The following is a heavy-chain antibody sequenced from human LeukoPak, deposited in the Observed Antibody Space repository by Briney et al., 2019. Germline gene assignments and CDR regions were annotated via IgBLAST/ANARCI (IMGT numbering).Heavy chain of an antibody. CDR3: ARDPGPNYDFWSGGYYYYMDV. D-gene: IGHD3-3*01. CDR1: GGSISSYY. V-gene: IGHV4-59*01. Sequence: SETLSLTCTVSGGSISSYYWSWIRQPPGKGLEWIGYIYYSGSTNYNPSLKSRVTISVDTSKNQFSLKLSSVTAADTAVYYCARDPGPNYDFWSGGYYYYMDVWGKGTTVTVSS. CDR2: IYYSGST. J-gene: IGHJ6*03.